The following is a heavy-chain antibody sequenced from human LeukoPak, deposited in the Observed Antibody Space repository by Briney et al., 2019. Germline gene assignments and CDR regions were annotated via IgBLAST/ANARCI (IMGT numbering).Heavy chain of an antibody. J-gene: IGHJ3*02. V-gene: IGHV1-2*02. CDR2: INSNSGGT. CDR3: ARDHDGGSSGYYRDDAFDI. CDR1: GYTFTDYY. D-gene: IGHD3-22*01. Sequence: GASVKVSCKASGYTFTDYYIHWLRQAPGQGLEWMGWINSNSGGTQYAQKFQGRVTVTRDVSITTAYMELTGMTSDDTAVYYCARDHDGGSSGYYRDDAFDIWGQGTMVTVSS.